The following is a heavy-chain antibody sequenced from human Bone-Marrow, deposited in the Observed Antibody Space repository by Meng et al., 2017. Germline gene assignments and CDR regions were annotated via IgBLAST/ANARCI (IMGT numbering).Heavy chain of an antibody. J-gene: IGHJ5*02. Sequence: QAQRQQGVEGLLKPSLTLALPAGSDGGTFSGDYSSWIRPTSGKGLGLSGKSNNTSCTKYNPTLKSRVIITVNTYKTHNFLKLTTATSADTAVDYWSSIWFGGNCCDPWGQGTLVTVSS. CDR1: GGTFSGDY. CDR2: SNNTSCT. CDR3: SSIWFGGNCCDP. V-gene: IGHV4-34*08. D-gene: IGHD4-23*01.